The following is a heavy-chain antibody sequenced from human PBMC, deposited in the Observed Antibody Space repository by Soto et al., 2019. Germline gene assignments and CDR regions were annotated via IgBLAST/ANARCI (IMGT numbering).Heavy chain of an antibody. V-gene: IGHV3-7*01. CDR1: GFTMSSHW. J-gene: IGHJ3*02. Sequence: EVQLVESGGGLVQPGGSLRLSCAASGFTMSSHWMSWVRQAPGKGLEWVANIKEDGSEEHYVDSVKGRFTISRDHAENSLYLQMYDLRAADTAVYYCASWASGGTKVDIWGQGTMVTVSS. CDR2: IKEDGSEE. D-gene: IGHD2-2*01. CDR3: ASWASGGTKVDI.